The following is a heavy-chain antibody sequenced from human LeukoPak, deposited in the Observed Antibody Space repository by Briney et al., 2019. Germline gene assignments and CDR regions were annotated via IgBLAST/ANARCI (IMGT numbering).Heavy chain of an antibody. V-gene: IGHV6-1*01. CDR3: AIYYDSSGYETMNAFDI. CDR2: TYYRSKWYN. J-gene: IGHJ3*02. D-gene: IGHD3-22*01. CDR1: GDSVSSSSAA. Sequence: SQTLSLTCAISGDSVSSSSAAWSWIRQSPSRGLEWLGRTYYRSKWYNDYAVSVKSRITINPDTSKNQFSLQLNSMTPEDTAVYYCAIYYDSSGYETMNAFDIWGQGTMVTVSS.